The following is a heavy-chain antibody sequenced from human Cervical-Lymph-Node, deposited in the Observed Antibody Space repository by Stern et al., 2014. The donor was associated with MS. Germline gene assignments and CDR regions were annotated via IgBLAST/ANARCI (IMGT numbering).Heavy chain of an antibody. Sequence: DQLVESGGGVVQPGRSLRLSCAASGFSFSRYAMHWVRQAPGKGLEWVALIWSDGSNPYYADSVTGRFSISRDNFKNTLYLQMNSLRAEDTAVYYCASAYSSSHYYFDYWGQGTLVTVSS. CDR3: ASAYSSSHYYFDY. CDR2: IWSDGSNP. V-gene: IGHV3-33*01. CDR1: GFSFSRYA. J-gene: IGHJ4*02. D-gene: IGHD6-13*01.